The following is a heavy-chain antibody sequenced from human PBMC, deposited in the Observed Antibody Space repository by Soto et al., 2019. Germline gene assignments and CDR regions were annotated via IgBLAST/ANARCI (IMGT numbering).Heavy chain of an antibody. D-gene: IGHD6-19*01. J-gene: IGHJ4*02. V-gene: IGHV1-69*01. CDR2: IIPIFGTA. CDR1: GGTFSSYA. Sequence: QVQLVQSGAEVKKPGSSVKVSCKASGGTFSSYAISWVRQAPGQGLEWMGGIIPIFGTANYAQKFQGRVTITADEPTSTVYMELSSLRSEDTAVYYCARDAGIAVAAHGSFDYWGQGTLVTVSS. CDR3: ARDAGIAVAAHGSFDY.